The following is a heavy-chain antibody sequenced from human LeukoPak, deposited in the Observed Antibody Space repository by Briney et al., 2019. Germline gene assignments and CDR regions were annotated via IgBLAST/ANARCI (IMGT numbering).Heavy chain of an antibody. D-gene: IGHD6-13*01. J-gene: IGHJ4*02. CDR3: TRADSWPTRFFDY. Sequence: PGRSLRLSCTASGFTFGDYAMSWVRQAPGKGLEWVGFIRSKAYGGITEYAASVKGRFTISRDDSKSIAYLQMNSLKTEDTAVYYCTRADSWPTRFFDYWGQGTLVTVSS. CDR1: GFTFGDYA. V-gene: IGHV3-49*04. CDR2: IRSKAYGGIT.